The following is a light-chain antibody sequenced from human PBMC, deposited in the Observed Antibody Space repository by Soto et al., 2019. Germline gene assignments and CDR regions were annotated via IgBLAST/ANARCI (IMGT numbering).Light chain of an antibody. CDR1: QGLSSW. V-gene: IGKV1D-12*01. CDR2: SGS. CDR3: QQANSFPIT. J-gene: IGKJ5*01. Sequence: DIPMTQSPSSVSASVGDRVTITCRASQGLSSWLAWYQQKPGKAPKLLIYSGSSLQSGVSSRFGGSGGGTDFTLTISNLQPEDFATYYCQQANSFPITFGQGTRLEIK.